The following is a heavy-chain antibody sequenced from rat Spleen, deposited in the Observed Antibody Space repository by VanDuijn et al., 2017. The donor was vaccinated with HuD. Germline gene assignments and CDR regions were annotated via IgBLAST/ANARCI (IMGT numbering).Heavy chain of an antibody. J-gene: IGHJ3*01. D-gene: IGHD1-11*01. V-gene: IGHV5-22*01. CDR1: GFTFSDYY. Sequence: EVQLVEAGGGLVQPGRSLKLSCAASGFTFSDYYMAWVRQAPKKGLEWVASIKYEDFTPYYGDSVKGRFTASRDDAKNTQYLQMDSLRSEDTATYYCARHGGLRDWFAYWGQGTLVTVSS. CDR2: IKYEDFTP. CDR3: ARHGGLRDWFAY.